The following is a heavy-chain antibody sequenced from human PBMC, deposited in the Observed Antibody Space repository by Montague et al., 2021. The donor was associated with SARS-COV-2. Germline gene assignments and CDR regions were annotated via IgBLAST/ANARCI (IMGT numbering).Heavy chain of an antibody. V-gene: IGHV4-34*01. J-gene: IGHJ4*02. D-gene: IGHD4-23*01. CDR2: INHSGTT. CDR3: ARWDPQTLTMIGLRGKSASDY. Sequence: SETLSLTCAVYGGSFSGYYWTWIRQSPGKGLEWIAEINHSGTTNYNFNPSLRSRVTISVDTSESQFSLKLSSVSAADTGVYYCARWDPQTLTMIGLRGKSASDYWSQGTLVAVSS. CDR1: GGSFSGYY.